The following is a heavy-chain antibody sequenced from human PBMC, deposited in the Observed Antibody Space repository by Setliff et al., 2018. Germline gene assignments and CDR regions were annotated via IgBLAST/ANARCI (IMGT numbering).Heavy chain of an antibody. CDR2: LIPFFGTT. D-gene: IGHD6-19*01. CDR1: GGTFSSFA. Sequence: AVKVSCKKSGGTFSSFAVSWVRQAPGQRPEWMGRLIPFFGTTIYAQRFQGSVTITADESTTTVFMELNSLRYENTAIYYCARDSRQCLEGGASGDMDIWGQGTMVTVSS. J-gene: IGHJ3*02. V-gene: IGHV1-69*13. CDR3: ARDSRQCLEGGASGDMDI.